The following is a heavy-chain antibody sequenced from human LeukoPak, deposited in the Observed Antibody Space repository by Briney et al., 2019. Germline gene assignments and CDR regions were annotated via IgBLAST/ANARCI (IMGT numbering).Heavy chain of an antibody. CDR2: IIPIFGTA. Sequence: SVKVSCKASGGTFSSYAISWVRQAPGQGLEWMGGIIPIFGTANYAQKFQGRVTITADESTSTAYMELSSLRSEDTAVYYCARDPIAAAGIFDYWGQGTLVIVSS. V-gene: IGHV1-69*13. CDR1: GGTFSSYA. D-gene: IGHD6-13*01. J-gene: IGHJ4*02. CDR3: ARDPIAAAGIFDY.